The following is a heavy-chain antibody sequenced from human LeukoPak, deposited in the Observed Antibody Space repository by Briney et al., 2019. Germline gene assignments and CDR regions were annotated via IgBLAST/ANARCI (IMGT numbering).Heavy chain of an antibody. CDR3: AKDASMVRGVMGY. CDR1: GFTFSSYA. J-gene: IGHJ4*02. CDR2: ISYDGSNK. D-gene: IGHD3-10*01. Sequence: PGGSLRLSCAASGFTFSSYAMHWVRQAPGKGLEWVAVISYDGSNKYYADSVKGRFTISRDNSKTTLYLQMNSLRAEDTAVYYCAKDASMVRGVMGYWGQGTLVTVSS. V-gene: IGHV3-30*04.